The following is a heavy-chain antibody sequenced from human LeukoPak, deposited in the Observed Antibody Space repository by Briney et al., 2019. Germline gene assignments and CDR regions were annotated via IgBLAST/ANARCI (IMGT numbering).Heavy chain of an antibody. CDR3: AKDRGY. V-gene: IGHV3-23*01. CDR2: ISVGAEYI. Sequence: GGSLRLSCVASGFSQRTYVMNWFRQAPGKGLEWVSTISVGAEYIFYADSVKGRFTISRDNSKNTLCLQMNSLRADDTAVYYCAKDRGYWGQGTLVTVSS. J-gene: IGHJ4*02. CDR1: GFSQRTYV.